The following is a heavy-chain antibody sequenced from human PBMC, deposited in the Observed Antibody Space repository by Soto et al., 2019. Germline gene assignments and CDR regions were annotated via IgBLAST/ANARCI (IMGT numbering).Heavy chain of an antibody. V-gene: IGHV4-4*07. CDR3: ARIIGDNWNYFYGMDV. J-gene: IGHJ6*02. CDR2: IYTSGST. CDR1: GGYISSYY. D-gene: IGHD1-20*01. Sequence: SETMSLTCTVSGGYISSYYCSWIRQPAGKGLEWIGRIYTSGSTNYNPSLKSRVTMSVDTSKNQFSLKLSSVTAADTAVYYCARIIGDNWNYFYGMDVWGQWTTVTV.